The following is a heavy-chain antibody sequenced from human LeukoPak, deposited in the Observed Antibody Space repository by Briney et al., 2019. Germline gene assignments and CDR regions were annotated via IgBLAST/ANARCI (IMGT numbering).Heavy chain of an antibody. J-gene: IGHJ3*02. CDR3: ARGSPAADDAFDI. V-gene: IGHV4-34*01. D-gene: IGHD6-13*01. CDR1: GGSISGYY. Sequence: SETLSLTRTVSGGSISGYYWNWIRQPPGKGLEWIGDITHTGSTNDNPSLKGRVTVSVDTSKNQFSLSLTSVTAADTALYYCARGSPAADDAFDIWGQGTLVTVSS. CDR2: ITHTGST.